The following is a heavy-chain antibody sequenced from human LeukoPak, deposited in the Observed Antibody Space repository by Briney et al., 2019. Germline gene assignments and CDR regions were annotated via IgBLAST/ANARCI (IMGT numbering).Heavy chain of an antibody. D-gene: IGHD6-19*01. CDR2: ISGSGGST. V-gene: IGHV3-23*01. J-gene: IGHJ5*02. CDR1: GFTFSSYT. CDR3: AKEARGRIAVALRWFDP. Sequence: AGGSLRLSCAASGFTFSSYTMNWVRQAPGKGLEWVSAISGSGGSTYYADSVKGRFTISRDNSKNTLYLQMNSLRAEDTAVYYCAKEARGRIAVALRWFDPWGQGTLVTVSS.